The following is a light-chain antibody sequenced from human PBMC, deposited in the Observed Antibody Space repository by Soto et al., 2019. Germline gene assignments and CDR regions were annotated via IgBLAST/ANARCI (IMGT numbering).Light chain of an antibody. CDR1: QSITTH. CDR2: AAS. J-gene: IGKJ2*01. V-gene: IGKV1-39*01. Sequence: DIQMTQSPSSLSASVGDRVTMTCRASQSITTHVNWYQQKPGKAPKLLIYAASILQSGVPSRFSGSGSGTDFTLTISSLQPEDFATYFCQQSYSTPTPPTFGQGTKVEI. CDR3: QQSYSTPTPPT.